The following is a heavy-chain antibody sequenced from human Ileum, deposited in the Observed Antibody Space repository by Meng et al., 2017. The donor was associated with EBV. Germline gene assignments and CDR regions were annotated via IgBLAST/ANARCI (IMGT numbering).Heavy chain of an antibody. V-gene: IGHV4-28*01. J-gene: IGHJ4*02. Sequence: VPLQGSGPGLMKPSDPLSLTCAVSGYSISSTNWWGWIRQPPGKGLEWIGYIYYSGSTSYNPSLKSRVTMSVDTSKNQFSLNLNSVTAVDTAVYYCARNVPGTSAYYDWGQGTLVTVSS. CDR3: ARNVPGTSAYYD. CDR2: IYYSGST. D-gene: IGHD3-22*01. CDR1: GYSISSTNW.